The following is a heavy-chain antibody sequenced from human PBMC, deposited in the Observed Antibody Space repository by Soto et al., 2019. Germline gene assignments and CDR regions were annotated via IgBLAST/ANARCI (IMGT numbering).Heavy chain of an antibody. CDR3: AKEAPDYYDSSGYLY. D-gene: IGHD3-22*01. V-gene: IGHV3-30*18. J-gene: IGHJ4*02. CDR2: ISYDGSNK. Sequence: SLRLSCAASGFTFSSYGMHWVRQAPGKGLEWVAVISYDGSNKYYADSVKGRFTISRDNSKNTLYLQMNSLRAEDTAVYYCAKEAPDYYDSSGYLYWGQG. CDR1: GFTFSSYG.